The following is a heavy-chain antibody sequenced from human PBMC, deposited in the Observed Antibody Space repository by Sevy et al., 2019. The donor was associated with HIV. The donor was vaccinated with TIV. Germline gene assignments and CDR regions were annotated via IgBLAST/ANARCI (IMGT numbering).Heavy chain of an antibody. D-gene: IGHD5-18*01. V-gene: IGHV7-4-1*02. CDR2: INTNTGNP. CDR1: GYNIKNYA. Sequence: GASVKVSCKASGYNIKNYAINWVRQAPGQGLEWMGWINTNTGNPTYAQAFKGRFVFSLDTSVSTAYLQITSLEAEDTATYFCASPFLYSNAPEADYWGQGTLVTVSS. CDR3: ASPFLYSNAPEADY. J-gene: IGHJ4*02.